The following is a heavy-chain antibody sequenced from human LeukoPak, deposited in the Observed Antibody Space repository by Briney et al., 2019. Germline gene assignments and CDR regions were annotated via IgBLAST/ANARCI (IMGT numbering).Heavy chain of an antibody. CDR1: GFSFSTST. V-gene: IGHV3-21*04. J-gene: IGHJ4*02. Sequence: GGSLRLSCAASGFSFSTSTMNWARQAPGKGLEWVSSIGYTSSDKYYVESVKGRFTISRDNAENSLYLQMDSLRAEDTAVYYCANGYGPRFDYWGQGTLVTVSS. CDR3: ANGYGPRFDY. CDR2: IGYTSSDK. D-gene: IGHD4-17*01.